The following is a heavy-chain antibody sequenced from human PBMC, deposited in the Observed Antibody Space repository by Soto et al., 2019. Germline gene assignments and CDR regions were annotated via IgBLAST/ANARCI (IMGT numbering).Heavy chain of an antibody. D-gene: IGHD1-26*01. CDR3: TTGSVEGY. J-gene: IGHJ4*02. CDR2: IKTKVQGETT. V-gene: IGHV3-15*07. CDR1: GFTISGAW. Sequence: EVQLVESGGGLVKPGGSLRLSCAASGFTISGAWMNWVRQAPGKGLEWVGRIKTKVQGETTDYAAPVKGRFTISRDDSENTLSLQMTSLKIEDTAVYFCTTGSVEGYWGQGTLVTVSS.